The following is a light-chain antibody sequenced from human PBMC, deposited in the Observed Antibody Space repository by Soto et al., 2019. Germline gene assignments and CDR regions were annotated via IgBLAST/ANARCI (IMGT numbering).Light chain of an antibody. J-gene: IGLJ1*01. CDR1: SSDVGGYNY. CDR2: EVN. Sequence: QSALTQPPSASGSPGQSVTISCTGTSSDVGGYNYVSWYQQHPGKAPKLMIYEVNKRPSGVPDRFSGSKSGNTAPLTVSGLQAEDEAYYYCSTYAGSRYGFGNGTQVTLL. CDR3: STYAGSRYG. V-gene: IGLV2-8*01.